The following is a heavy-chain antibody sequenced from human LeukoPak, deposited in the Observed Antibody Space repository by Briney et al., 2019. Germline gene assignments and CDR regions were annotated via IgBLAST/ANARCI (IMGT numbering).Heavy chain of an antibody. CDR3: ARDRPYYDKGDMDV. V-gene: IGHV3-53*01. Sequence: GGSLRLSCAASGFSGSGHYISWVRQAPGKGLQWVSILFTDGTTYYADSVRGRFAISRDSYRNTLYLHMTGLRADDTALYFCARDRPYYDKGDMDVWGQGTMVTVSS. CDR2: LFTDGTT. J-gene: IGHJ6*02. CDR1: GFSGSGHY. D-gene: IGHD3-16*01.